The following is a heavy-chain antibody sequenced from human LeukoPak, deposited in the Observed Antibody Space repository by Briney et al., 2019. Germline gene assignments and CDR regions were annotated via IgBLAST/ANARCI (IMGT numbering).Heavy chain of an antibody. D-gene: IGHD2-8*01. CDR3: ARDGRGQWWFDP. CDR1: GGSINSYY. J-gene: IGHJ5*02. V-gene: IGHV4-59*12. Sequence: SETLSLTCTVSGGSINSYYWSWIRQPPGKGLEWIGYIYYTGSTNYNPSLKSRVTISVDTSKNQFSLKLTSVTAADTAVYYCARDGRGQWWFDPWGQGTLVTVSS. CDR2: IYYTGST.